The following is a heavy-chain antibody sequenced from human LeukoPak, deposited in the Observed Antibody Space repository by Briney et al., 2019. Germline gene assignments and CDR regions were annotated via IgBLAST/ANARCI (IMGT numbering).Heavy chain of an antibody. CDR1: GYTFTGYY. CDR3: ARALMAVVTQSPEPDAFDI. Sequence: EASVKVSCKASGYTFTGYYIHWVRQAPGQGLEWMGWLIPNSGVTRYSQNFQARLTMTRDTSLSSAYMELTNLTSNDTAVYYCARALMAVVTQSPEPDAFDIWGQGTAVAVS. V-gene: IGHV1-2*02. J-gene: IGHJ3*02. D-gene: IGHD2-21*02. CDR2: LIPNSGVT.